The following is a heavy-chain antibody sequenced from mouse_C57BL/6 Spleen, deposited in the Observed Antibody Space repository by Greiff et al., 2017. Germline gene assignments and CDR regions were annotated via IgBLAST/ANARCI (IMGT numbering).Heavy chain of an antibody. CDR3: ARPSTTVED. D-gene: IGHD1-1*01. J-gene: IGHJ2*01. V-gene: IGHV1-22*01. CDR2: INPNNGGT. Sequence: EVQGVESGPELVKPGASVKMSCKASGYTFTDYNMHWVKQSHGKSLEWIGYINPNNGGTSYNQKFKGKATLTVNKSSSTAYMELRSLTSEDSAVXYCARPSTTVEDWGQGTTLTVSS. CDR1: GYTFTDYN.